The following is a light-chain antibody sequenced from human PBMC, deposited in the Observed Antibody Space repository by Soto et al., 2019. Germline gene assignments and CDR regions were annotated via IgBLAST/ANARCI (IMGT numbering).Light chain of an antibody. CDR2: KAY. CDR1: QSISSW. CDR3: KHYNSYSEA. J-gene: IGKJ1*01. V-gene: IGKV1-5*03. Sequence: DIQMTQSPSTLSASVGDRVTITCCASQSISSWLAWYQQKPGKAHKLLIYKAYTLKSGVQSRFSGSGSGTEFTLTISSLQPDDFATYYCKHYNSYSEAFGQGTKVDIK.